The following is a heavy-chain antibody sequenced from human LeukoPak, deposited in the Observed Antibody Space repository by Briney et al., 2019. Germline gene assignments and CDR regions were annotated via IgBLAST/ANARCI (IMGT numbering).Heavy chain of an antibody. Sequence: GGSLRLSCAASRFXLSSYWMHWVRQAPGKGLVWVSRINTDGSSTNYADSVKGRFTIPRDNAMNTLYLQMNNLRAEDTAVYYCASRTGVYWGQGTLVSVSS. CDR2: INTDGSST. CDR1: RFXLSSYW. J-gene: IGHJ4*02. D-gene: IGHD1-14*01. V-gene: IGHV3-74*01. CDR3: ASRTGVY.